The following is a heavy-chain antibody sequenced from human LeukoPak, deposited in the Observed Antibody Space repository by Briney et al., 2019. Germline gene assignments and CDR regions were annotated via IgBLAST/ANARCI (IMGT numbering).Heavy chain of an antibody. D-gene: IGHD2-15*01. V-gene: IGHV3-48*03. CDR1: GFTFSSYE. CDR2: ISSSGSTI. CDR3: ARVGSPTDELGGGSCSSPRQSLWYMDV. J-gene: IGHJ6*03. Sequence: PVGSLRLSCAASGFTFSSYEMNWVRQAPGKGLEWVSYISSSGSTIYYADSVKGRFTISRDNAKNSLYLQMNSLRAEDTAVYYCARVGSPTDELGGGSCSSPRQSLWYMDVWGKGTTVTVSS.